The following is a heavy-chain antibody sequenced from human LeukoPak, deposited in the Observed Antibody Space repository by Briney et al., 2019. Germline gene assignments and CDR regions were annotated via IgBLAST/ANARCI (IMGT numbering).Heavy chain of an antibody. D-gene: IGHD1-14*01. CDR1: GFTFSSYG. CDR2: IRYDGSNK. V-gene: IGHV3-30*02. CDR3: ARARAPGSFDY. J-gene: IGHJ4*02. Sequence: GGSLRLSCAASGFTFSSYGMHWVRQAPGKGLEWVAFIRYDGSNKYYADSVKGRFTISRDNAKNSLYLQMNSPRVEDTAVYYCARARAPGSFDYWGQGTLVTVSS.